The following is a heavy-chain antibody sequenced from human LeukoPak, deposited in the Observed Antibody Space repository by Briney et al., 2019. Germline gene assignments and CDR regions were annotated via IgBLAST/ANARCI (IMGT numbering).Heavy chain of an antibody. J-gene: IGHJ5*02. CDR3: AREYYVWGSYRRRFDP. CDR1: GGSFSGYY. D-gene: IGHD3-16*02. CDR2: INHSGST. V-gene: IGHV4-34*01. Sequence: SETLSLTCAVYGGSFSGYYWSWIRQPPGKGLEWIGEINHSGSTNYNPSLKSRVTISVDTSKNQSSLKLSSVTAADTAVYYCAREYYVWGSYRRRFDPWGQGTLVTVSS.